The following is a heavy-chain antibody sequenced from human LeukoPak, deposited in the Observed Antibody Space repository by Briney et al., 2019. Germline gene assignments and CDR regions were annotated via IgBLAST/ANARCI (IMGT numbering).Heavy chain of an antibody. CDR1: GGSISSYY. CDR3: AREKEAAARLNDAFDI. V-gene: IGHV4-59*01. J-gene: IGHJ3*02. Sequence: SETLSLTCTVSGGSISSYYWSWIRQPPGKGLEWIGYIYYSGSTNYNPSLKSRVTISVDTSKNQFSLKLSSVTAADTAVYYCAREKEAAARLNDAFDIWGQGTMVTVSS. CDR2: IYYSGST. D-gene: IGHD6-25*01.